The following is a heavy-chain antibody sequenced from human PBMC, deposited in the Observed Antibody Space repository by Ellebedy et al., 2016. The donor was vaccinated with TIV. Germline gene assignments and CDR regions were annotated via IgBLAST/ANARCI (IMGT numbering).Heavy chain of an antibody. J-gene: IGHJ4*02. Sequence: ASVKVSCXASGYAFTTYGFSWVRQASGQGLEWMGWINTYSGDTTYAQKFQDRALMTTDTSTGTAYIELSSLRSDDTALYYCARGAYDLTDWGQGTLVAVSS. CDR2: INTYSGDT. CDR3: ARGAYDLTD. D-gene: IGHD5-12*01. V-gene: IGHV1-18*01. CDR1: GYAFTTYG.